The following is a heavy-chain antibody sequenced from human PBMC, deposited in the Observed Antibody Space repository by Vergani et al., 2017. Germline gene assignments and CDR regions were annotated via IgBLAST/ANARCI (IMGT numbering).Heavy chain of an antibody. CDR1: GFTFSSYS. V-gene: IGHV3-48*01. CDR2: ISSSSSTI. Sequence: EVQLVESGGGLVQPGGSLRLSCAASGFTFSSYSMNWVRQAPGKGLEWVSYISSSSSTIYYADSVKGRFTISRDNAKNSLYLQMNSLRAEETAVYYCARDGVVVAAAINYYYYYMDIWGKGTTVTVSS. D-gene: IGHD2-2*01. CDR3: ARDGVVVAAAINYYYYYMDI. J-gene: IGHJ6*03.